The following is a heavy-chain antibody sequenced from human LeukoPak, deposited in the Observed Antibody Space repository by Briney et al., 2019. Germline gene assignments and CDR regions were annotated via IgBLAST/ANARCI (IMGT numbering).Heavy chain of an antibody. J-gene: IGHJ4*02. D-gene: IGHD6-19*01. V-gene: IGHV4-59*01. CDR2: IDYSGST. CDR1: GFTFSNAW. Sequence: GSLRLSCAASGFTFSNAWMSWVRQPPGKGLEWIGYIDYSGSTNYNPSLKSRVTISVDTSKNQFSLKLSSVTAADTAVYYCAREMGSGSEFDYWGQGTLVTVSS. CDR3: AREMGSGSEFDY.